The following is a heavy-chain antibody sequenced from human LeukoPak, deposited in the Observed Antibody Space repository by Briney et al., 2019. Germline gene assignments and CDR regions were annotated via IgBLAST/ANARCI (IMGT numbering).Heavy chain of an antibody. Sequence: ASVKVSCTVSGYTLTELSMHWVRQAPGKGLEWMGGFDPEDGETIYAQKFQGRVTMTEDTSTDTAYMELSSLRSEDTAVYYCATDTTGYSSGWFDPWGQGTLVTVSS. CDR1: GYTLTELS. D-gene: IGHD6-19*01. J-gene: IGHJ5*02. V-gene: IGHV1-24*01. CDR3: ATDTTGYSSGWFDP. CDR2: FDPEDGET.